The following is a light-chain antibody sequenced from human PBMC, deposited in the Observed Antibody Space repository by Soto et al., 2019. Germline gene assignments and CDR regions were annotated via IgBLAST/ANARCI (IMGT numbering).Light chain of an antibody. CDR1: QNVGSN. CDR3: QRYNDWPPWT. CDR2: GAS. V-gene: IGKV3-15*01. J-gene: IGKJ1*01. Sequence: EIVVTQSPATLSVSPGERATLFCRASQNVGSNLAWYQQKPGQAPRLLIHGASTRATGVPARFNGSGSGTDFTLTISSLQSEHFAIYYCQRYNDWPPWTFGQGTKVVIK.